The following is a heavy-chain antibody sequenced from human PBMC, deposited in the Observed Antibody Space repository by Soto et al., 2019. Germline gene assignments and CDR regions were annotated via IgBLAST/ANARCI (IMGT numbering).Heavy chain of an antibody. CDR2: FSGSGGSS. CDR1: GFTLSGSV. CDR3: AKGSLILMVVQYYFDN. V-gene: IGHV3-23*01. Sequence: GGSLRLSCAASGFTLSGSVIYWVRQPSGKGLEWVSTFSGSGGSSYYTDSVKGRFTVSRDNSKNTLYLQMSSLRAEDTAVYYCAKGSLILMVVQYYFDNWGQGTLVTVSS. J-gene: IGHJ4*02. D-gene: IGHD3-22*01.